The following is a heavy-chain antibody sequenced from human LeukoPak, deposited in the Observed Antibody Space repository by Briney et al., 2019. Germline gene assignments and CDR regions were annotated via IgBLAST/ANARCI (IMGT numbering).Heavy chain of an antibody. CDR2: INPNNGGT. CDR3: ARTYYDSSGYYYPPLSYFDY. D-gene: IGHD3-22*01. CDR1: GYTFTGYY. V-gene: IGHV1-2*02. J-gene: IGHJ4*02. Sequence: ASVKVSCKASGYTFTGYYMHWVRQAPGQGLEWMGWINPNNGGTNYAQKFQGRVTMTRDTSISTAYMELSRLRSDDTAVYYCARTYYDSSGYYYPPLSYFDYWGQGTLVTVSS.